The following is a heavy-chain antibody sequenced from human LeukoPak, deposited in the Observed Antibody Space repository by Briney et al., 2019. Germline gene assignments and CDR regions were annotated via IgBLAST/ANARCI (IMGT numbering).Heavy chain of an antibody. V-gene: IGHV4-34*01. D-gene: IGHD2-2*01. J-gene: IGHJ5*02. Sequence: PSETLSLTCAVYGGSFSGYYWSWLRQPPGKGREWVGEINHSGSTNYNTSLKRRVTISVDTSKNQFSLKLSSVTAADTAVYYCASRYQRGGWFDPWGQGTLVTVSS. CDR3: ASRYQRGGWFDP. CDR2: INHSGST. CDR1: GGSFSGYY.